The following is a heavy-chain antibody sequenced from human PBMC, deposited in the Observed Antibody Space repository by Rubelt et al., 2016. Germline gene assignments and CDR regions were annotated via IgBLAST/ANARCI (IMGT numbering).Heavy chain of an antibody. CDR2: IWYDGSNK. D-gene: IGHD6-13*01. Sequence: QVQLVESGGGVVQPGRSLRLSCAASGFTFSSYAMHWVRQAPGKGLEWVAVIWYDGSNKYYADSVKGRFTISRDNSKNTLYLQMNSLRAEDTAVYYCARDHVPRIAAAGTFDYWGQGTLVTVSS. J-gene: IGHJ4*02. CDR3: ARDHVPRIAAAGTFDY. CDR1: GFTFSSYA. V-gene: IGHV3-33*08.